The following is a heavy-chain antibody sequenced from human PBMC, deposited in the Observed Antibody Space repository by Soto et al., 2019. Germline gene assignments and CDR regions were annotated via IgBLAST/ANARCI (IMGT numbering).Heavy chain of an antibody. Sequence: PSETLSLTCTVSGGSISSYYWSWIRQPPGKGLEWIGYIYYSGSTNYNPSLKSRVTISVDTSKNQFSLKLSSVTAADTAVYYCARGDAVLLWFGELLHSGAYYMDVWGQGKMVTVSS. D-gene: IGHD3-10*01. CDR1: GGSISSYY. CDR3: ARGDAVLLWFGELLHSGAYYMDV. CDR2: IYYSGST. V-gene: IGHV4-59*01. J-gene: IGHJ6*03.